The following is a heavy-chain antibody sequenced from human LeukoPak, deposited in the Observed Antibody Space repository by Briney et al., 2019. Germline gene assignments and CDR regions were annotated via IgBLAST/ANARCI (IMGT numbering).Heavy chain of an antibody. CDR1: GYTFTSYG. V-gene: IGHV1-18*01. Sequence: ASVKVSCKASGYTFTSYGISWVQQAPGQGLEWMGWISAYNGNTNYAQKLQGRVTMTTDTSTSTAYMELRSLRSDDTAVYYCARDGYSSSWYGDWFDPWGQGTLVTVSS. CDR2: ISAYNGNT. J-gene: IGHJ5*02. D-gene: IGHD6-13*01. CDR3: ARDGYSSSWYGDWFDP.